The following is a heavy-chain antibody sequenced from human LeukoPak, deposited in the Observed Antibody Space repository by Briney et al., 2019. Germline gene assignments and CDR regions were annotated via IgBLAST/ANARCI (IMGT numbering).Heavy chain of an antibody. CDR2: IIPIFGTA. V-gene: IGHV1-69*13. Sequence: ASVKVSCKASGGTFSSYAISWVRQAPGQGLEWMGGIIPIFGTANYAQKFQGRVTITADESTSTAYMELSSLRSEDTAVYYCARGGGGLHYYYYMDVWGKGTTVTISS. CDR3: ARGGGGLHYYYYMDV. J-gene: IGHJ6*03. D-gene: IGHD2-15*01. CDR1: GGTFSSYA.